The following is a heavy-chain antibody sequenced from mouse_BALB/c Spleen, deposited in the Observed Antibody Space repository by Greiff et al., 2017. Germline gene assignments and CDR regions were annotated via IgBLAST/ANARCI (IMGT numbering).Heavy chain of an antibody. CDR3: ARNFLYYGSSLDWYFDV. Sequence: VKLVESGPGLVQPSQSLSITCTVSGFSLTSYGVHWVRQSPGKGLEWLGVIWSGGSTDYNAAFISRLSISKDNSKSQVFFKMNSLQADDTAIYYCARNFLYYGSSLDWYFDVWGAGTTVTVSS. CDR1: GFSLTSYG. J-gene: IGHJ1*01. D-gene: IGHD1-1*01. V-gene: IGHV2-4-1*01. CDR2: IWSGGST.